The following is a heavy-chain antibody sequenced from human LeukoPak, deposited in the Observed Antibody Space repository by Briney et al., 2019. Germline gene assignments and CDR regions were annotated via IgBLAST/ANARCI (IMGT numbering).Heavy chain of an antibody. CDR1: GDSVSSNISA. D-gene: IGHD6-13*01. CDR2: TYYRSKWYN. V-gene: IGHV6-1*01. CDR3: ARQALAASRRGWFDP. J-gene: IGHJ5*02. Sequence: SQTLSLTCAISGDSVSSNISAWNWIRQSPSRGLEWLGRTYYRSKWYNDYAVSVKSRITINPDTSKNQFSLQLNSVTPEDTAVYYCARQALAASRRGWFDPWGQGTLVTVSS.